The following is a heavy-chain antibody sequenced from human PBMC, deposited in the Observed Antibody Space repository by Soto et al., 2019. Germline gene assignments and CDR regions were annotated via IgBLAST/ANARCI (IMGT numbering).Heavy chain of an antibody. V-gene: IGHV5-10-1*01. J-gene: IGHJ4*02. D-gene: IGHD3-10*01. CDR1: GYSFTSYW. CDR3: ARHRGRNYYGSGKPFDD. CDR2: IDPSDSYT. Sequence: PGESLKISCKGSGYSFTSYWISWVRQMPGKGLEWMGRIDPSDSYTNYSPSFQGHVTISADKSISTAYLQWSSLKASDTAMYYCARHRGRNYYGSGKPFDDWGQGTLVTVSS.